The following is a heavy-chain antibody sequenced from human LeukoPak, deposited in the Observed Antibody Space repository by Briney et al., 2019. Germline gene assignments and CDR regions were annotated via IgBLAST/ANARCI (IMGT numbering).Heavy chain of an antibody. D-gene: IGHD6-13*01. CDR2: IYSGGST. CDR1: GFTVSSNF. Sequence: RGSLRLSCAASGFTVSSNFLSWVRQPPGKGLEWVSDIYSGGSTYYADSVKGRFTISRDNSKNTLYLQMNSLRAEDTAVYYCAREGSSSSWAIDYWGQGTLVTVSS. J-gene: IGHJ4*02. V-gene: IGHV3-53*01. CDR3: AREGSSSSWAIDY.